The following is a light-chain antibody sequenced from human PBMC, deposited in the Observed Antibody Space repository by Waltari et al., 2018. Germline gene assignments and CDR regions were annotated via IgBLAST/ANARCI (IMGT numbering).Light chain of an antibody. CDR2: QDS. CDR1: KLGEKL. V-gene: IGLV3-1*01. J-gene: IGLJ1*01. Sequence: SYELTQPPSVSVSPGPTASITCFGEKLGEKLSCLYPHKPGQSPVLVIYQDSKRPSGIPERFSGSNSGNTATLTISGTQAMDEADYYCQAWDSSTASYVFGTGTKVTVL. CDR3: QAWDSSTASYV.